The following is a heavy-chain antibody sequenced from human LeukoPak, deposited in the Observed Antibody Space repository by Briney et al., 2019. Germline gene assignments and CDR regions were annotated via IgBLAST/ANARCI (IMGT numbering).Heavy chain of an antibody. J-gene: IGHJ6*03. CDR3: ARGSGGQQLIRGYYYMDV. CDR2: ISTSSSYI. CDR1: GFTFSSYS. V-gene: IGHV3-21*01. Sequence: PGGSLRLSCAASGFTFSSYSMNWVRQAPGKGLEWVSFISTSSSYIHNADSVKGRFTISRDNAENSLYLQMNSLRAEDTAVYYCARGSGGQQLIRGYYYMDVWGKGTTVTVSS. D-gene: IGHD6-6*01.